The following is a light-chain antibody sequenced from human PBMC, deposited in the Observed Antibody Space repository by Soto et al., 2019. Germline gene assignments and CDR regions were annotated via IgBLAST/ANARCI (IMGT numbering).Light chain of an antibody. CDR1: QSVSSNY. CDR3: QQYGSSPYT. CDR2: GAS. Sequence: EIVLTQSPGTLSLSPEQRVTLSCRASQSVSSNYLAWYQQKPGQAPRLLIYGASNRATGVPDRFSGTGSGTDFTLTISRLAPEDFAVYYCQQYGSSPYTFGLGTKLEIK. J-gene: IGKJ2*01. V-gene: IGKV3-20*01.